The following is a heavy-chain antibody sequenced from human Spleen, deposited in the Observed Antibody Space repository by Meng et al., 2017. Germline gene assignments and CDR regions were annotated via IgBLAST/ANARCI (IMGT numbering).Heavy chain of an antibody. D-gene: IGHD2-2*01. CDR1: GYTFTSYA. CDR3: ARGDYCSSTTCHDYSNYIFDF. CDR2: INANTGNP. J-gene: IGHJ4*02. Sequence: ASVKVSCKASGYTFTSYAMNWVRQAPGQGLEWMGLINANTGNPTYAQGFTRRFDFSLDTSVNMAYLQITSLEPEDTAVYYCARGDYCSSTTCHDYSNYIFDFWGQGILVTVSS. V-gene: IGHV7-4-1*04.